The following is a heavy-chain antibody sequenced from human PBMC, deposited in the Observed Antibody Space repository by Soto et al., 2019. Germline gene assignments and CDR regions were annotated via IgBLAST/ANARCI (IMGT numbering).Heavy chain of an antibody. CDR1: GVSIISSSYY. J-gene: IGHJ6*02. V-gene: IGHV4-39*01. CDR3: ARHGGGYPGDGMDV. D-gene: IGHD5-12*01. CDR2: IYYSGST. Sequence: SETLSLTCTFSGVSIISSSYYWGWIRQPPGKGLEWIGSIYYSGSTYYNPSLKSRVTISVDTSKNQFSLKLSSVTAADTAVYYCARHGGGYPGDGMDVWGQGTTVTVSS.